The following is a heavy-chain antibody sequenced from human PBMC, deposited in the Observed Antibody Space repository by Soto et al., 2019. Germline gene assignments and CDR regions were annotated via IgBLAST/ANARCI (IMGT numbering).Heavy chain of an antibody. CDR1: GYTFTSYG. CDR2: ISAYNGNT. CDR3: ARDMACVGSWCNTNWFDP. Sequence: ASVKVSCKASGYTFTSYGISWVRQAPGQGLEWMGWISAYNGNTNYAQKLQGRVTMTTDTSTSTAYMELRSLRSDDTAVYYCARDMACVGSWCNTNWFDPWGQGTLVTVSS. D-gene: IGHD6-13*01. V-gene: IGHV1-18*01. J-gene: IGHJ5*02.